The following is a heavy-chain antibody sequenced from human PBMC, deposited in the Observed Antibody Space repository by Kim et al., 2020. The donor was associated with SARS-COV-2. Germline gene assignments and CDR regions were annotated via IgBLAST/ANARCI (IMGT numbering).Heavy chain of an antibody. CDR1: GFIVSINH. CDR2: IYSGGST. CDR3: ARDDDF. V-gene: IGHV3-53*01. Sequence: GGSLRLSCAASGFIVSINHINWVRQPPGKGLEWVSVIYSGGSTYYADSVTGRFTISRDNSKNTAYLQINSLRVEDTAGFYFARDDDFLGQGTLVTFSS. J-gene: IGHJ4*02.